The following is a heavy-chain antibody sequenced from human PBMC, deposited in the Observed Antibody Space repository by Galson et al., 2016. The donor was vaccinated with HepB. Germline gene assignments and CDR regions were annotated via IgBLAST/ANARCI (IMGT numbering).Heavy chain of an antibody. Sequence: SLRLSCAGSGYAFGSFSIHWVRQAPGKRQEWVAVIGHDGIVKQYADSVKGRFTLSRDNFNNIVYLEMNSLGADDTALYFCARDLPDDSVEYVDVFDLWGQGTMVTVSS. CDR2: IGHDGIVK. J-gene: IGHJ3*01. V-gene: IGHV3-30*03. CDR3: ARDLPDDSVEYVDVFDL. CDR1: GYAFGSFS. D-gene: IGHD4-17*01.